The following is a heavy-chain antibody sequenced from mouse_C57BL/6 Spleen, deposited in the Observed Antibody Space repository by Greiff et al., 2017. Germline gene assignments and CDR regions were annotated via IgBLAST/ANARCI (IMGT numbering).Heavy chain of an antibody. Sequence: QVQLQQSGAELVRPGTSVKVSCKASGYAFTNYLIEWVKQRPGQGLEWIGVINPGSGGTNYNEKFKGKATLTADKSSSTAYMQLSSLTSEDSAVHFCARSGGLRGYFDYWGQGTTLTVSS. CDR3: ARSGGLRGYFDY. CDR1: GYAFTNYL. D-gene: IGHD3-1*01. J-gene: IGHJ2*01. V-gene: IGHV1-54*01. CDR2: INPGSGGT.